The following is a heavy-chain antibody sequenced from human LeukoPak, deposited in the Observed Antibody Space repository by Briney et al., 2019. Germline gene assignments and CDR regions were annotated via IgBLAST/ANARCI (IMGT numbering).Heavy chain of an antibody. J-gene: IGHJ3*02. V-gene: IGHV4-39*01. Sequence: SETLSLTCTVSGGSISSSSYYWGWIRQPPGKGLEWIGSIYYSGSTYYNPSLKSRVTISVDTSKNQFSLKLSSVTAADTAVYYCARTWGPYYDFWSGPLAFDIWGQGTMVTVSS. CDR1: GGSISSSSYY. CDR3: ARTWGPYYDFWSGPLAFDI. CDR2: IYYSGST. D-gene: IGHD3-3*01.